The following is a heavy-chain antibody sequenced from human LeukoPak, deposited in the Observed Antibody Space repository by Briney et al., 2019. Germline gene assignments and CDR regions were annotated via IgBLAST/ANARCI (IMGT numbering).Heavy chain of an antibody. CDR1: GGSISGSSYY. CDR2: IYYSGST. J-gene: IGHJ5*02. D-gene: IGHD3-3*01. CDR3: ARSPGYDFWSGYYGGRYNWFDP. V-gene: IGHV4-39*07. Sequence: PSETLSLTCTVSGGSISGSSYYWGWIRQPPGKGLEWIGSIYYSGSTNYNPSLKSRVTISVDTSKNQFSLKLSSVTAADTAVYYCARSPGYDFWSGYYGGRYNWFDPWGQGTLVTVSS.